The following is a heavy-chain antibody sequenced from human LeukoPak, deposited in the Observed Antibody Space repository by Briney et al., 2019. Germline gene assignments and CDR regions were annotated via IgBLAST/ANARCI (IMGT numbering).Heavy chain of an antibody. CDR1: AYTFTSYY. D-gene: IGHD4-11*01. CDR2: INPSGGST. Sequence: ASVNVSCKASAYTFTSYYMHWVRRGPGQGLEWKGIINPSGGSTSSAQKYQGRVTMTNDTSTSTDYMDLSSQRSEDKAVYYCARDNYRDVGYWGQGTLVTVSS. J-gene: IGHJ4*02. CDR3: ARDNYRDVGY. V-gene: IGHV1-46*01.